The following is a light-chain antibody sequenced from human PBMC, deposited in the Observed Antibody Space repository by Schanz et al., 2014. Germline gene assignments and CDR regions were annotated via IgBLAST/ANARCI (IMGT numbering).Light chain of an antibody. J-gene: IGKJ1*01. CDR2: GAS. V-gene: IGKV3-20*01. CDR1: QNVSSSY. CDR3: QQYNEWPRT. Sequence: EIVLTQSPVTLSLSPGERATLSCRASQNVSSSYLAWYQQKPGQAPRLLIHGASSRATGIPDRFSGSGSGTDFTLTIGSLQSEDFAMYYCQQYNEWPRTFGQGTRVEIK.